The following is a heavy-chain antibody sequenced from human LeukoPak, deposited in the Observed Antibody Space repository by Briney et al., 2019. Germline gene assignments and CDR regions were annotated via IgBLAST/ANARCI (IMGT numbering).Heavy chain of an antibody. Sequence: GGSLRLSCAASGFTVSSTYMTWVRQAPGKGLEWVSVIYTGGRTDYAESVRGRFTISRDNSKNMLYLQLNSLRAEDTALYYCARDLAGVTGPRWHSDLWGRGTLVSVSS. CDR3: ARDLAGVTGPRWHSDL. D-gene: IGHD3-9*01. V-gene: IGHV3-66*01. CDR2: IYTGGRT. J-gene: IGHJ2*01. CDR1: GFTVSSTY.